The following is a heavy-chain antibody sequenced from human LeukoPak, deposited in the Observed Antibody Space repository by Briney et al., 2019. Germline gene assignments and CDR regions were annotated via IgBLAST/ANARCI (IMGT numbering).Heavy chain of an antibody. Sequence: SETLSLTCAVYGGSFSGYYWSWIRQPPGKGLEWIEEIYHSGSTNYNPSLKSRVTISVDKSKNQFSLKLSSVTAADTAVYYCARRKRWLQSPYYFDYWGQGTLVTVSS. V-gene: IGHV4-34*01. CDR1: GGSFSGYY. CDR3: ARRKRWLQSPYYFDY. CDR2: IYHSGST. J-gene: IGHJ4*02. D-gene: IGHD5-24*01.